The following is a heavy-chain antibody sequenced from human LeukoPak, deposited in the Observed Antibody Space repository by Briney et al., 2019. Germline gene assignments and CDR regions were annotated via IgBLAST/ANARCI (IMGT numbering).Heavy chain of an antibody. Sequence: SETLSLTCTVSGGSISSSSYYWGWIRQPPGKGLEWIGSIYYSGSTYYNPSLKSRVTISVDTSKNQFSLKLSSVTAADTAVYYCARVMDNWNLGHHFDYWGQGSLVTVSS. J-gene: IGHJ4*02. CDR1: GGSISSSSYY. CDR2: IYYSGST. D-gene: IGHD1-20*01. CDR3: ARVMDNWNLGHHFDY. V-gene: IGHV4-39*01.